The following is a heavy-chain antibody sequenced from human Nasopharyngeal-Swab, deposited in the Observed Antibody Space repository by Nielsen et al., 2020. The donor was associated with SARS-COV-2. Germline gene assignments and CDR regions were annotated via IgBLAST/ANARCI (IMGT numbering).Heavy chain of an antibody. V-gene: IGHV3-48*01. J-gene: IGHJ5*02. CDR1: GFTFSSYS. CDR2: ISSSSSTI. Sequence: GGSLRLSCAASGFTFSSYSMNWVRKAPGKGLEWVSYISSSSSTIYYADSVKGRFTISRDNAKNSLYLQMNSLRAEDTAVYYCATLVVPAAIRNWFDPWGQGTLVTVSS. D-gene: IGHD2-2*02. CDR3: ATLVVPAAIRNWFDP.